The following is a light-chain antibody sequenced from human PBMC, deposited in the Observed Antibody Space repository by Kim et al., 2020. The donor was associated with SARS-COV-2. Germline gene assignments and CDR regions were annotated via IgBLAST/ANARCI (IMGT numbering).Light chain of an antibody. CDR1: QGISNY. CDR2: TAS. Sequence: ASVGDRGTITCRASQGISNYLAWFQQKPGKVPKRLTYTASDLESGVPSRFSGSASGTEFTLTISGLQPEDFATYYCLQYNSYPRTFGQGTKVDIK. J-gene: IGKJ1*01. CDR3: LQYNSYPRT. V-gene: IGKV1-17*03.